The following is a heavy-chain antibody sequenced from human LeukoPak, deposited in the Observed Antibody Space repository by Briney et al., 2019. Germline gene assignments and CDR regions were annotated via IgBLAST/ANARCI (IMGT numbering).Heavy chain of an antibody. CDR3: ARDSRGPRPDY. Sequence: SETLSLTCTVSGGSISSYYWSWIRQPPGKGLEWIGYIYYSGSTNYNPSLKSRVTISVDTSKNQFSLKLSSVTAADTAVYYCARDSRGPRPDYWGQGTLVTVSS. CDR2: IYYSGST. V-gene: IGHV4-59*01. CDR1: GGSISSYY. J-gene: IGHJ4*02.